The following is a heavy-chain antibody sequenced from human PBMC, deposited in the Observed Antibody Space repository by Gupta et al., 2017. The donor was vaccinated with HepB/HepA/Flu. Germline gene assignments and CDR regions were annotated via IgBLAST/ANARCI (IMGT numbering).Heavy chain of an antibody. CDR2: INHRGNA. CDR3: AREVDVPSTTDAFDV. D-gene: IGHD5/OR15-5a*01. V-gene: IGHV4-31*03. Sequence: QVQLQESGPGLVKPSQTLSLTCSVFRGSVSRSGYFWSWLRQFPGKGLEWIAYINHRGNAFYNPSLGSRVAMSLDTSTNEFSLRLSSESAADTAVYYCAREVDVPSTTDAFDVWGRGTMVTVS. J-gene: IGHJ3*01. CDR1: RGSVSRSGYF.